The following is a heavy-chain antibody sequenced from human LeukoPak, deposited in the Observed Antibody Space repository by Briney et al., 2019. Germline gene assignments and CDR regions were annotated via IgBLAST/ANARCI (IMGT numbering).Heavy chain of an antibody. V-gene: IGHV4-34*01. CDR3: ARLTYYYDSSGYPHAFDI. CDR2: INYSGST. CDR1: GESFSGYY. J-gene: IGHJ3*02. D-gene: IGHD3-22*01. Sequence: PSETLSLTCADYGESFSGYYWSWIRQPPGKGLEWIEEINYSGSTNYNPSLKSRVTISVDTSKNQFSLKLSSVTAADTAVYYCARLTYYYDSSGYPHAFDIWGRGTMVTVSS.